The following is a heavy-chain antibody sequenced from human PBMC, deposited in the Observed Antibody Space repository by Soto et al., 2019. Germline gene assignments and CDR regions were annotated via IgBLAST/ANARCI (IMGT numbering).Heavy chain of an antibody. CDR3: ARDNWNSY. CDR1: GFTFNLYW. J-gene: IGHJ4*02. CDR2: INPDGSST. V-gene: IGHV3-74*01. D-gene: IGHD1-7*01. Sequence: EVHLVESGGGLVQPGGSLRLSCAASGFTFNLYWMHWVRQAPGKGLVWVSRINPDGSSTTYADSVQGRFTISRDNSKNTVYLQMNGLGAEDTAIYYCARDNWNSYWGQGALVTVSS.